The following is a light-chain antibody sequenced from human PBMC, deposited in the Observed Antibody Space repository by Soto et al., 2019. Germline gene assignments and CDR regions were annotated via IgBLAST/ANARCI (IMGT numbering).Light chain of an antibody. CDR3: QHYNSYSEA. Sequence: DIQLTQSPSTLSGSVGDRVTITCRASQTISSWLAWYQQKPGKAPKLLIYKASTLKRGVPSRFSGSGSGTEFPLTISSLPPDDFATYYCQHYNSYSEAFGQGTKVDIK. J-gene: IGKJ1*01. CDR1: QTISSW. V-gene: IGKV1-5*03. CDR2: KAS.